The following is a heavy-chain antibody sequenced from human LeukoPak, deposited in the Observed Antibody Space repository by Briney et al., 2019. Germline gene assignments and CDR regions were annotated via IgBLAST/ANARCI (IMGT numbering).Heavy chain of an antibody. CDR1: GFTFSRYW. V-gene: IGHV3-74*01. J-gene: IGHJ1*01. D-gene: IGHD3-22*01. CDR3: ARAPSEGGGYYPEYFRH. Sequence: GGTLSLSCEVSGFTFSRYWMHWVRQAPGKGLVWVSRIKSDGKTNYADSVKGRFTISRDNAKNTVSLQMGSLRAEDTRVYYCARAPSEGGGYYPEYFRHWGQGTLVTVSS. CDR2: IKSDGKT.